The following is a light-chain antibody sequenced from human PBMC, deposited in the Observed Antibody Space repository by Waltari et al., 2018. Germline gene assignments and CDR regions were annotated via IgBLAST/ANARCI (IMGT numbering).Light chain of an antibody. CDR2: DAS. Sequence: DIQMTQSPSSLSASVGDRVTITCQASQDISNYLNWYQQKPGKAPKLLIYDASYLETGVPSRFSGGVSGTDFTFSISSLQPEDIATYYCQQYDHLPITFGQGTRLEIK. V-gene: IGKV1-33*01. J-gene: IGKJ5*01. CDR3: QQYDHLPIT. CDR1: QDISNY.